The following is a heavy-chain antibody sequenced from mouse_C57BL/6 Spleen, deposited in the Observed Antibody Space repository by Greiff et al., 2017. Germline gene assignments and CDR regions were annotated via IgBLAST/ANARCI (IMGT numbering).Heavy chain of an antibody. Sequence: EVQLQQSGPELVKPGASVKISCKASGYTFTDYYMNWVKQSHGKSLEWIGDINPNNGGTSYNQKFKGKATLTVDKSSSTAYMELRSLTSEDSAVYYCGAMVTARWGQGTLVTVSA. D-gene: IGHD2-2*01. CDR2: INPNNGGT. V-gene: IGHV1-26*01. CDR1: GYTFTDYY. J-gene: IGHJ3*02. CDR3: GAMVTAR.